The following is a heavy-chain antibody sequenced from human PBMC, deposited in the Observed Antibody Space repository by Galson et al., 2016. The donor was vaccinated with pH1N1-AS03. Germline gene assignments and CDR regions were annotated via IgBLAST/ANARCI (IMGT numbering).Heavy chain of an antibody. J-gene: IGHJ6*02. Sequence: SVKVSCKASGGTFNTYAISWVRQAPGQGLEWMGRLVPLYGTTNYAQKFQGRVTITTTFLELNNLRSDDTAVYYCATRSTPMIVAGNFATDVWGQGTTVTVSS. V-gene: IGHV1-69*13. D-gene: IGHD3-22*01. CDR2: LVPLYGTT. CDR3: ATRSTPMIVAGNFATDV. CDR1: GGTFNTYA.